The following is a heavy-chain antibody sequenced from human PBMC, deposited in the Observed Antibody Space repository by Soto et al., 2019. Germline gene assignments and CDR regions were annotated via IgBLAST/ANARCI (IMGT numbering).Heavy chain of an antibody. CDR2: IYPGDSDT. D-gene: IGHD6-19*01. Sequence: GESLKISCKGSGYSFTSYWIGWVRQMPGKGLEWMGIIYPGDSDTRYSPSFQGQVTISADKSISTAYLQWSSLKASDTAMYYCARLAVAGIYYYGMHVWGQGTTVTVSS. J-gene: IGHJ6*02. CDR1: GYSFTSYW. CDR3: ARLAVAGIYYYGMHV. V-gene: IGHV5-51*01.